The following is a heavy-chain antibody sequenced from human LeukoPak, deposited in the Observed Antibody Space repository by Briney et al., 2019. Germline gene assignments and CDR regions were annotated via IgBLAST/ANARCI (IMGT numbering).Heavy chain of an antibody. CDR3: ASHYSNPHIGPIYYFDY. D-gene: IGHD4-11*01. CDR1: GFTFSSYW. CDR2: IKQDGSEK. J-gene: IGHJ4*02. Sequence: PGGSLRLSCAAYGFTFSSYWMSWVRQAPGKGLEWVANIKQDGSEKYYVDSVKGRFTISRDNAKNSLYLQMNSLRAEDTAVYYCASHYSNPHIGPIYYFDYWGQGTLVTVSS. V-gene: IGHV3-7*01.